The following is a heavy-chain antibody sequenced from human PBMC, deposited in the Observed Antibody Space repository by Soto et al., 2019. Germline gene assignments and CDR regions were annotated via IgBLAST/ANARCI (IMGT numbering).Heavy chain of an antibody. D-gene: IGHD5-18*01. J-gene: IGHJ4*02. CDR1: GFTFSNYA. V-gene: IGHV3-23*01. Sequence: PGGSLRLSCAASGFTFSNYAMTWVRQAPGKGLEWVSGLNGSGGSTSSADSVKGRFAISRDNSENTLYLQMNSLRAEDTAVYYCAKRVGGYSYGSDFDYWGRGTLVTVSS. CDR3: AKRVGGYSYGSDFDY. CDR2: LNGSGGST.